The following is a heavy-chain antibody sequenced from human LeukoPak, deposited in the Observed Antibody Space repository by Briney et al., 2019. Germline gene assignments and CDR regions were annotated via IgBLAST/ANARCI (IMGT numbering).Heavy chain of an antibody. D-gene: IGHD1-26*01. CDR2: IYYSGST. J-gene: IGHJ5*02. CDR1: GGSVSSNGYY. CDR3: ARVESFKWFDP. V-gene: IGHV4-61*08. Sequence: SETLSLTCAVSGGSVSSNGYYWSWIRQPPGKGLEWIGYIYYSGSTNYNPSLKSRVTISLDTSKNQFSLKLSSVTAADTAVYYCARVESFKWFDPWGQGTLVTVSS.